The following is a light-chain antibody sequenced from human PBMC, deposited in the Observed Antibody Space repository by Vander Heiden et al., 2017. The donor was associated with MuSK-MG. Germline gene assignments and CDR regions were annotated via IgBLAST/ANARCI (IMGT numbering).Light chain of an antibody. CDR3: QQRNSDHRDIT. CDR1: QGISSY. V-gene: IGKV1-9*01. CDR2: AAS. Sequence: DIQLTQSPSFLSASVGDRVTITCRASQGISSYLAWYQPKPGKAPKLLIYAASTLQTGVKSRFSGSGYGTEFTLTILSRQPEDFASYYCQQRNSDHRDITFGGGTKVEIK. J-gene: IGKJ4*01.